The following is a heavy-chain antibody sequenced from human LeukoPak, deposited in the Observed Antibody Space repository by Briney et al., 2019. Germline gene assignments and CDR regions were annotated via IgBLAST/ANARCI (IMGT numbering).Heavy chain of an antibody. J-gene: IGHJ4*02. CDR3: ARESYDSRGYYFGRN. CDR1: GFNFNNSE. CDR2: ISTSSSTT. D-gene: IGHD3-22*01. Sequence: GGSLRLSCAASGFNFNNSEMNWVRQAPGKGLEWVAHISTSSSTTYYADSVKGRFTISRDNANNSLYLQMNSLRAEDTAVYYCARESYDSRGYYFGRNWGQGTLVTVSS. V-gene: IGHV3-48*03.